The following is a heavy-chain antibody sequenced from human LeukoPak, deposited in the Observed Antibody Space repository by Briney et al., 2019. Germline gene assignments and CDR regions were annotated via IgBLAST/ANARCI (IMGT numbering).Heavy chain of an antibody. CDR2: LFYSGRT. CDR3: ATVAVIRGVTYFDY. Sequence: SETLSLTCTVSGGSISSYYWSWIRQPPGKGLEWIAYLFYSGRTDYNPSLERRVTISVDTSKHQFSLKLRSVTAADTAVYYCATVAVIRGVTYFDYWGQGTLVTVSS. J-gene: IGHJ4*02. CDR1: GGSISSYY. D-gene: IGHD2-15*01. V-gene: IGHV4-59*01.